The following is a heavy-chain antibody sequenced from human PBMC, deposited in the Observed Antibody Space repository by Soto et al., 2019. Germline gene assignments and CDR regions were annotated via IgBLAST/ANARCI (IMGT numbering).Heavy chain of an antibody. CDR1: GFTFSDYG. J-gene: IGHJ5*02. V-gene: IGHV3-33*06. CDR3: AKSRDGYHHGLA. CDR2: IWFDATKT. Sequence: QVQLVESGGGVVQPGMSLKLSCATSGFTFSDYGMHWVRQAPGKGLEWVAVIWFDATKTLYADSVKGRFTISRDIPKNTLFLQMDGRRADDTAMYYCAKSRDGYHHGLAWGQGTLVTVSS. D-gene: IGHD5-12*01.